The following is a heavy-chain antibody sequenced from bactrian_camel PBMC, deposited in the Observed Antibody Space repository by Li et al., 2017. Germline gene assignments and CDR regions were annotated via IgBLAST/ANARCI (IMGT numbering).Heavy chain of an antibody. D-gene: IGHD1*01. J-gene: IGHJ4*01. CDR3: GAGPYCSLSYINI. Sequence: GSVQAGGSLSLSCEASSYVIGGYCMGWFRQAPGKERESVARLARGGTIFYAASVKGRFTISQDTSKNTLYLEMNCLNVSDTGVYYCGAGPYCSLSYINIWGQGTQVTVS. CDR2: LARGGTI. CDR1: SYVIGGYC. V-gene: IGHV3S53*01.